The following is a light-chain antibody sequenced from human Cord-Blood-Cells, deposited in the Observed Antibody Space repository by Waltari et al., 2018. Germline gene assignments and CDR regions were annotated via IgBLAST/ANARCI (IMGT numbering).Light chain of an antibody. Sequence: QSALTQPASGSGSPGKPITTSCTGTSSKVVCYNLVSWYQQHPGKSPKLWIYDASNRPSGVSNRFAGSKSGNTAALTISGLQAEDEADYYCSSYTSSSTRVFGGGTKLTVL. CDR1: SSKVVCYNL. CDR3: SSYTSSSTRV. CDR2: DAS. V-gene: IGLV2-14*02. J-gene: IGLJ3*02.